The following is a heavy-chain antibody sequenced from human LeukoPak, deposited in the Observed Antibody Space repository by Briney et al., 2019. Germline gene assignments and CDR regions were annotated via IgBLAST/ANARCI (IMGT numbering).Heavy chain of an antibody. Sequence: SDPLSLTCTVSGDTINNYYWTWLREPPGESLEWIGYMYYIETTNYNPSFKSRVTMSVDPSMNRFSLQLTSVTLAETAVYYCARLPPSGCLGVTDAFDIGGEGTMVTVSS. D-gene: IGHD3-3*01. V-gene: IGHV4-59*07. CDR3: ARLPPSGCLGVTDAFDI. J-gene: IGHJ3*02. CDR1: GDTINNYY. CDR2: MYYIETT.